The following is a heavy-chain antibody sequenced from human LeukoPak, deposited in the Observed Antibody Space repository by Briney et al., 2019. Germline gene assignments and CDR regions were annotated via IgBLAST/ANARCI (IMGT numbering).Heavy chain of an antibody. CDR3: ARVILGDYPGDY. V-gene: IGHV1-2*02. J-gene: IGHJ4*02. CDR2: INPNSGGT. D-gene: IGHD4-17*01. Sequence: ASVKVSCKASGYTFTGYYMHWVRQAPGQGLEWMGWINPNSGGTNYAQKFQGRVTMTRDTSISTAYMELSRLRSDDTAVYYCARVILGDYPGDYWGQGTLVTVSS. CDR1: GYTFTGYY.